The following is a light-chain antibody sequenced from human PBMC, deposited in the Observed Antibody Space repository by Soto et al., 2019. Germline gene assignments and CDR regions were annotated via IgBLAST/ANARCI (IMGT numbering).Light chain of an antibody. CDR2: AAS. CDR1: RGIGIY. J-gene: IGKJ5*01. Sequence: DIQMTQSPSSMSASVGDRVTITCRASRGIGIYLNWYQQEPGKAPKLLIYAASSLQGGVPSRFSGSGSGTDGTLTISSLKTEDVATYDCQQTYSTPITFCQGTRLEIK. CDR3: QQTYSTPIT. V-gene: IGKV1-39*01.